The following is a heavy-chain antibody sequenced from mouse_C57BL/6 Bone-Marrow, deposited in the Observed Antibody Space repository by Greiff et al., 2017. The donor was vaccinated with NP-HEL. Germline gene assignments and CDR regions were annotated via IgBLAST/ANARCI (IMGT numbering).Heavy chain of an antibody. CDR2: IYPGSGST. CDR1: GYTFTSYW. V-gene: IGHV1-55*01. D-gene: IGHD1-1*01. J-gene: IGHJ4*01. Sequence: QVQLQQPGAELVKPGASVKMSCKASGYTFTSYWITWVKQRPGQGLEWIGDIYPGSGSTNYNEKFKGKATLTADKSSSTAYMQLSSLTSEDSAVYFCARRRGRFYAMDYWGQGTSVTVSS. CDR3: ARRRGRFYAMDY.